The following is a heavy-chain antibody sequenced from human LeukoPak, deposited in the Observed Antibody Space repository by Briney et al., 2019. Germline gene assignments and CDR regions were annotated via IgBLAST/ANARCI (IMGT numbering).Heavy chain of an antibody. CDR1: GFTFSSYG. V-gene: IGHV3-30*18. CDR3: AKDLYSNYGPADY. CDR2: ISYDGSNT. J-gene: IGHJ4*02. Sequence: GGSLRLSCAASGFTFSSYGMHWVRQAPGKGLEWVAVISYDGSNTYYVDSVKGRFTISRDNSKNTLYLQMNSLRDEDTAVYYCAKDLYSNYGPADYWGQGNLVTVSS. D-gene: IGHD4-11*01.